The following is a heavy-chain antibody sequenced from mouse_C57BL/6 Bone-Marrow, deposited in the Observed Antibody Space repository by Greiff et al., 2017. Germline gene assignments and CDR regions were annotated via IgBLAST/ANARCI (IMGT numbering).Heavy chain of an antibody. Sequence: QVQLQQPGAELVKPGASVKLSCKASGYTFTSYWMLWVKQRPGQGLEWIGMIHPNSGSTNYNEKFKSKATLTVDKSSSTAYMQLSSLTSEDSAVYYCARSYYGYDGAWFAYWGQGTLVTVSA. D-gene: IGHD2-9*01. CDR1: GYTFTSYW. J-gene: IGHJ3*01. CDR3: ARSYYGYDGAWFAY. V-gene: IGHV1-64*01. CDR2: IHPNSGST.